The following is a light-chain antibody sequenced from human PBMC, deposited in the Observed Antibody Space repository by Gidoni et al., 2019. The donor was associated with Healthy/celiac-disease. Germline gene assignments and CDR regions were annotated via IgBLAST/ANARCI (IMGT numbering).Light chain of an antibody. CDR3: QQSYSIPSRWT. J-gene: IGKJ1*01. CDR2: AAS. Sequence: DIQMTQSPSSLSASVGDRVTITCRASQSISSYLNWYQQKPGKAPKLLIYAASSLQSGVPSRFSGSGSGTDFTLTISSLQPEDFATYYCQQSYSIPSRWTFGQGTKVEIK. CDR1: QSISSY. V-gene: IGKV1-39*01.